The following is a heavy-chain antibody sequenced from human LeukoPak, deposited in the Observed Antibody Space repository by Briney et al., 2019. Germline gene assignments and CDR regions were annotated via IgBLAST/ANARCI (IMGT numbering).Heavy chain of an antibody. D-gene: IGHD3-9*01. Sequence: QPGGSLRLSCAASGFTFSSYGMSWVRQAPGKGLEWVAVISYDGSNKYYADSVKGRFTISRDNSKNTLYLQMNSLRAEDTAVYYCAKGDYDILTGYLDYWGQGTLVTVPS. J-gene: IGHJ4*02. V-gene: IGHV3-30*18. CDR2: ISYDGSNK. CDR1: GFTFSSYG. CDR3: AKGDYDILTGYLDY.